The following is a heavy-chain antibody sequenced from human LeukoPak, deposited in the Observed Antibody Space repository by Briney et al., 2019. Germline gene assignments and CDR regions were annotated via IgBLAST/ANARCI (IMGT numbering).Heavy chain of an antibody. CDR2: ISGDGSVT. V-gene: IGHV3-74*01. CDR3: VRSYGMDV. CDR1: GFTFSSNW. Sequence: PGGSLRLSCVASGFTFSSNWMHWVRQPPGRGLAWVSRISGDGSVTDYADSVKGRFTIPRDNAQNTLFLQMNSLRAEDASIYHCVRSYGMDVWGQGTTVTVSS. J-gene: IGHJ6*02.